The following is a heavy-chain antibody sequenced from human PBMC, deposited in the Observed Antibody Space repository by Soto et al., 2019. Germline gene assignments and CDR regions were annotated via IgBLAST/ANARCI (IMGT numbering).Heavy chain of an antibody. CDR1: GGSFSGYY. CDR3: ARGVTGDFWSGYYYYGMDV. V-gene: IGHV4-34*01. D-gene: IGHD3-3*01. CDR2: INHSGST. Sequence: SGTLSLTCAVYGGSFSGYYWSWIRQPPGKGLEWIGEINHSGSTNYNPSLKSRVTISVDTSKNQFSLKLSSVTAADTAVYYCARGVTGDFWSGYYYYGMDVWGQGTTVTVS. J-gene: IGHJ6*02.